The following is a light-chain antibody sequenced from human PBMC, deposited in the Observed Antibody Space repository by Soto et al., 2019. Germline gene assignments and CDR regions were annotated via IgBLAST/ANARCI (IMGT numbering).Light chain of an antibody. CDR2: AAS. CDR3: QQSYITPAG. J-gene: IGKJ4*01. V-gene: IGKV1-39*01. CDR1: QSIASY. Sequence: DIQMTQSPSSLSASVGDRVTITCRASQSIASYLTWYQQKPGKAPKILIYAASNLQSGVPSRFSGSGSGTDFTLTISSLQPEDFATYFCQQSYITPAGFGGGTKVEIK.